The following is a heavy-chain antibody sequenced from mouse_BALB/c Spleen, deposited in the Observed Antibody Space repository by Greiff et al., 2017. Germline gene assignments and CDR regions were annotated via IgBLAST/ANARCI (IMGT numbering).Heavy chain of an antibody. Sequence: EVKLVESGPGLVKPSQSLSLTCTVTGYSITSDYAWNWIRQFPGNKLEWMGYISYSGSTSYNPSLKSRISITRDTSKNQFFLQLNSVTTEDTATYYCAKMITFPWFAYWGQGTLVTVSA. J-gene: IGHJ3*01. V-gene: IGHV3-2*02. CDR1: GYSITSDYA. CDR3: AKMITFPWFAY. CDR2: ISYSGST. D-gene: IGHD2-4*01.